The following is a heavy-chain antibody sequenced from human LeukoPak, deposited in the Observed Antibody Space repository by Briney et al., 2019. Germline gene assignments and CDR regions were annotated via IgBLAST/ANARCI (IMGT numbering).Heavy chain of an antibody. CDR2: ITGSGGSS. D-gene: IGHD1-26*01. CDR1: GFTFSSYS. Sequence: PGGSLRLSCATSGFTFSSYSMTWVRLAPGKGLEWVSTITGSGGSSFYADSVKGRFTISRDNSKNTLYLQMSSLRAEDTAVYYCAKDQRWEIVHYFDYWGQGTPVTVSP. V-gene: IGHV3-23*01. CDR3: AKDQRWEIVHYFDY. J-gene: IGHJ4*02.